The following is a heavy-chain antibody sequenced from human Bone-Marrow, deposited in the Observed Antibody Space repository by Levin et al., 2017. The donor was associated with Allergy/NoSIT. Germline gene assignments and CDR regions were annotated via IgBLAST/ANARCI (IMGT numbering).Heavy chain of an antibody. CDR2: IWYDGSNK. V-gene: IGHV3-33*01. Sequence: GESLKISCAASGFTFSSYGMHWVRQAPGKGLEWVAVIWYDGSNKYYADSVKGRFTISRDNSKNTLYLQMNILRAEDTAVYYCASGLWFGEGGISFQHWGQGTLVTVSS. J-gene: IGHJ1*01. CDR3: ASGLWFGEGGISFQH. D-gene: IGHD3-10*01. CDR1: GFTFSSYG.